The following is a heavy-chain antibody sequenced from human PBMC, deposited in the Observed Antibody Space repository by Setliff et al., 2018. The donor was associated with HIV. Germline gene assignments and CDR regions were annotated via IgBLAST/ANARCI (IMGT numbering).Heavy chain of an antibody. Sequence: GGSLRLSCAASGFTFSYYWMHWVRQAPGKGLEWVSVISASGGSTDYADSVKGRFTISRDNSKNTLYLQMNSLRAEDTAVYYCAKAGFSTIFGVANPGGFDYWGQGTLVTVSS. V-gene: IGHV3-23*01. J-gene: IGHJ4*02. CDR2: ISASGGST. CDR1: GFTFSYYW. D-gene: IGHD3-3*01. CDR3: AKAGFSTIFGVANPGGFDY.